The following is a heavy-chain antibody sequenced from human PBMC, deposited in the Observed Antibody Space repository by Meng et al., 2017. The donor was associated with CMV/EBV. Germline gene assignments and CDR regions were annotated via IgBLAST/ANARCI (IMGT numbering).Heavy chain of an antibody. CDR3: ARETWQWLVGV. CDR2: ISSSSSTI. V-gene: IGHV3-48*04. D-gene: IGHD6-19*01. J-gene: IGHJ6*02. CDR1: GFTFSSYS. Sequence: GESLKISCAASGFTFSSYSMNWVRQAPGKGLEWVSYISSSSSTIYYADPVKGRFTISRDNAKNSLYLQMNSLRAEDTAVYYCARETWQWLVGVWGQGTTVTVSS.